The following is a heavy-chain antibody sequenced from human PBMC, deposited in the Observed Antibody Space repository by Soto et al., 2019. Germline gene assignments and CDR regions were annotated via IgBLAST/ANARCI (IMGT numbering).Heavy chain of an antibody. D-gene: IGHD2-2*01. J-gene: IGHJ5*02. CDR3: ARGGHCGSTSCYRNWFDP. CDR2: INHSGST. CDR1: GGSFSGYY. V-gene: IGHV4-34*01. Sequence: SETLSLTCAVYGGSFSGYYWSWIRQPPGKGLEWIGEINHSGSTNYNPSLRSRVAISVDTSKNQFSLKLSSVTAADTAVYYCARGGHCGSTSCYRNWFDPWGKGTLVTVSS.